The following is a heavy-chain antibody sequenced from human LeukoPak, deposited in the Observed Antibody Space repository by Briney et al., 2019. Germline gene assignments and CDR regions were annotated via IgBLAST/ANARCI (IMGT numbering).Heavy chain of an antibody. J-gene: IGHJ3*02. CDR1: GFTFGDYA. V-gene: IGHV3-49*03. CDR3: TTGVGWNSGSYHNAFDI. Sequence: PGGSLRLSCTASGFTFGDYAMSWIRQAPGKGLEWVGFIRSKAYGETADYAASVKGRFTISRDDSKAIAYLQMNSLKTEDTAVYHCTTGVGWNSGSYHNAFDIWGQGTMVTVSS. D-gene: IGHD1-26*01. CDR2: IRSKAYGETA.